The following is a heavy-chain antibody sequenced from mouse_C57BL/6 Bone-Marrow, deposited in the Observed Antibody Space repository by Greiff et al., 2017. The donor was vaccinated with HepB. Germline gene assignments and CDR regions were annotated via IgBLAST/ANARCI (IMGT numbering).Heavy chain of an antibody. CDR2: INPNNGGT. Sequence: EVQLQQSGPELVKPGASVKIPCKASGYTFTDYNMDWVKQSHGKSLEWIGDINPNNGGTTYNQQFKGKATLTVDKSSSTAYMELRSLTSEDTAVYYCARKDYGSSHWYFDVWGTGTTVTVSS. CDR1: GYTFTDYN. D-gene: IGHD1-1*01. CDR3: ARKDYGSSHWYFDV. J-gene: IGHJ1*03. V-gene: IGHV1-18*01.